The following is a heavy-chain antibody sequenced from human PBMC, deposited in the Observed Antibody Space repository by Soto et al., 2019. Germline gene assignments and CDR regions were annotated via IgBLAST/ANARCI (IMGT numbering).Heavy chain of an antibody. J-gene: IGHJ1*01. CDR1: GFTFDDYA. D-gene: IGHD6-13*01. V-gene: IGHV3-9*01. CDR2: INWNSGSI. CDR3: VKDESINWYSGHFRH. Sequence: GGSLRLSCAASGFTFDDYAMHWARQVPGKGLEWVSGINWNSGSIGYADSVKGRFAISRDNAKNSLHLQMNSLRAEDTAFYYCVKDESINWYSGHFRHWGQGTLVTVSS.